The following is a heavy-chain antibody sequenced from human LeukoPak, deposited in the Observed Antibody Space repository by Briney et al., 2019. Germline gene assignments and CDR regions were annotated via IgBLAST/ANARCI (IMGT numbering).Heavy chain of an antibody. CDR2: INHSGST. D-gene: IGHD3-10*01. J-gene: IGHJ5*02. V-gene: IGHV4-34*01. Sequence: SETLSLTCAVYGGSFSGYYWSWIRQPPGKGLEWIGEINHSGSTNYNPSLKSRVTISVDTSKNQFSLKLSSVTAADTAVYYCARGGYYYGSGRSRWFDLWGQGTLVTVSS. CDR3: ARGGYYYGSGRSRWFDL. CDR1: GGSFSGYY.